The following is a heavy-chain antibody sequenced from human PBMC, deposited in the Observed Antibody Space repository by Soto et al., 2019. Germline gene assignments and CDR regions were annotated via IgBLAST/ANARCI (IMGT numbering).Heavy chain of an antibody. J-gene: IGHJ6*02. V-gene: IGHV4-59*01. D-gene: IGHD3-3*01. CDR3: ARAISIYGVVTYGVDV. Sequence: PSETLSLTCTVSAASITSYSWSWVRQPPRKGLEWIGYISYSGSTNYNPSLNSRVTISTHTSNNQFSLRLNSVTSEDTAVYYCARAISIYGVVTYGVDVWGQGTTVTVSS. CDR2: ISYSGST. CDR1: AASITSYS.